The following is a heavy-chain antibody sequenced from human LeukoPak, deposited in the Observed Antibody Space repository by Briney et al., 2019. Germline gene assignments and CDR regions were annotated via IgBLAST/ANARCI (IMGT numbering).Heavy chain of an antibody. CDR3: ARVTKYDNSRDNSYMDV. CDR2: IHYSGTV. D-gene: IGHD4-17*01. Sequence: SETLSLTCTVSDGSISGTPYYWGWFRQPPGKGPEWIGNIHYSGTVYYNPSLRSRATISVDTSKNQFPLRLSSVTAADTAVYFCARVTKYDNSRDNSYMDVWGEGTTVTVSS. CDR1: DGSISGTPYY. V-gene: IGHV4-39*06. J-gene: IGHJ6*03.